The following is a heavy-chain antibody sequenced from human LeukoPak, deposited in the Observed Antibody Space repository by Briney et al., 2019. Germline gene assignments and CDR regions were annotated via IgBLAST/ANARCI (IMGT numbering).Heavy chain of an antibody. D-gene: IGHD3-16*02. CDR2: ISVYNGKP. V-gene: IGHV1-18*01. CDR3: ARDQYDSVWGSHRPYFDY. Sequence: ASVKVSCKASGYTFSSYGTSWVRQAPGQGLEWMGWISVYNGKPEYAQKFQGRVIMTTDTFTSTAYMELRSLRADDTAVYYCARDQYDSVWGSHRPYFDYWGQGTLVTVSS. J-gene: IGHJ4*02. CDR1: GYTFSSYG.